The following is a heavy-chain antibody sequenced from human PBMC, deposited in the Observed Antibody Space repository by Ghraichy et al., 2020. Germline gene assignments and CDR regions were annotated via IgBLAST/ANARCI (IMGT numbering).Heavy chain of an antibody. CDR3: ARACFDSRGYYSVGEVELDY. V-gene: IGHV4-59*01. D-gene: IGHD3-22*01. CDR1: GDSIISSN. Sequence: SETLSLTCTVSGDSIISSNWDWIRQSPGQRMELVGYIHHSGNTYYNPSLSSRGTMSVYMAKNKFFLELSFVIAADTAVSYCARACFDSRGYYSVGEVELDYCGQGTLVTVSS. J-gene: IGHJ4*02. CDR2: IHHSGNT.